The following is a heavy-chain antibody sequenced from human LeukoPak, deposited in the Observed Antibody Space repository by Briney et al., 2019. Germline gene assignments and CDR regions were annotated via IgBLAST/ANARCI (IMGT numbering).Heavy chain of an antibody. V-gene: IGHV4-59*08. D-gene: IGHD5-18*01. J-gene: IGHJ4*02. Sequence: SETLSLTCTVFGCSVSSYYWSWIRQPPGKGLEWIGYIYYSGSANYNPSLKSRVTISVDTSKNQFSLKLSSVTAADTAVYYCARRAPYSYEWSTLDYGGQGTPVTVSS. CDR2: IYYSGSA. CDR3: ARRAPYSYEWSTLDY. CDR1: GCSVSSYY.